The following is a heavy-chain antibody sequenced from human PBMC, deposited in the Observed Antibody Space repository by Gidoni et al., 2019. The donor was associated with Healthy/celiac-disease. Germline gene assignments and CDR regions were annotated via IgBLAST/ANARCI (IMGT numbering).Heavy chain of an antibody. D-gene: IGHD6-13*01. V-gene: IGHV3-30-3*01. J-gene: IGHJ4*02. CDR2: ISYDGSNK. Sequence: QVQLVESGGGVVQPGRSLRLSCAASGFPFSSYAMHWVRQAPGKGLEWVAVISYDGSNKYYADSVKGRFTISRDNSKNTLYLQMNSLRAEDTAVYYCARDCIAAAGTFDYWGQGTLVTVSS. CDR1: GFPFSSYA. CDR3: ARDCIAAAGTFDY.